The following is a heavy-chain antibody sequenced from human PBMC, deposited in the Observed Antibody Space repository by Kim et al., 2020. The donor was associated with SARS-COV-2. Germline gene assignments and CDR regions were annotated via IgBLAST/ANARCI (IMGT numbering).Heavy chain of an antibody. CDR1: GFTFSSYA. CDR3: ARDSSGYYWFDY. CDR2: ISYDGSNK. J-gene: IGHJ4*02. V-gene: IGHV3-30-3*01. D-gene: IGHD3-22*01. Sequence: GGSLRLSCAASGFTFSSYAMHWVRQAPGKGLEWVAVISYDGSNKYYADAVKGRFTISRANSKNTLYLQMNSLRAEDTAVYYCARDSSGYYWFDYWGQGSLVTVSS.